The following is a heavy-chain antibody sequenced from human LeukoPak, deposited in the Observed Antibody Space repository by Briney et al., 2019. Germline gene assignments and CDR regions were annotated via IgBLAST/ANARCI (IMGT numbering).Heavy chain of an antibody. J-gene: IGHJ5*02. Sequence: GASVKVSCKTSGYTFTSYDISWVRQAPGQRLEWMGWISADNGNTNYAQKLQGRVTMTTDTSTSTAYMELRSLRSDDTAVYYCARRITVTWFDPWGQGTLVTVSS. CDR3: ARRITVTWFDP. CDR2: ISADNGNT. D-gene: IGHD4-17*01. V-gene: IGHV1-18*01. CDR1: GYTFTSYD.